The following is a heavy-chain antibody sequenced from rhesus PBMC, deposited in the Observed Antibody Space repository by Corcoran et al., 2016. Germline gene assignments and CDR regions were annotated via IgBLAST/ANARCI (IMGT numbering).Heavy chain of an antibody. CDR2: ISESGGNI. CDR3: TQYSNYFDY. V-gene: IGHV3S26*01. Sequence: DVQLVESGGGLVKPGGSLRLSCVASGFTFSSYVMHWVRQAAGKGLEWFLVISESGGNIAYADVGKGRFTIARDNAKNSRLLQMNSLRAEDTAVYYCTQYSNYFDYWGQGVLVTVSS. J-gene: IGHJ4*01. CDR1: GFTFSSYV. D-gene: IGHD4-23*01.